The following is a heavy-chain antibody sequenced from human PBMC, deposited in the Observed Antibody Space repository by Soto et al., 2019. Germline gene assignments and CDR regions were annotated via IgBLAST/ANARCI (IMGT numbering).Heavy chain of an antibody. D-gene: IGHD3-10*01. CDR2: TYYRSKWYN. Sequence: LSQALSLTYAISGDSVSSNSAAWNWIRQSPSRGLEWLGRTYYRSKWYNDYAVSVKSRITINPDTSKNQFSLQLNSVTPEDTAVYYCARAMWFGDENWFDPWGQGTLVTVSS. J-gene: IGHJ5*02. CDR3: ARAMWFGDENWFDP. V-gene: IGHV6-1*01. CDR1: GDSVSSNSAA.